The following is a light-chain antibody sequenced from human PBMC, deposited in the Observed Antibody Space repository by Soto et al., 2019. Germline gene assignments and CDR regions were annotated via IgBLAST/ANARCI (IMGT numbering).Light chain of an antibody. V-gene: IGKV3-20*01. J-gene: IGKJ1*01. Sequence: EIVLTQPPGTLSLSPGERATLSCRASQSVSSSYLAWYQQKPGQAPRLLIYGTSSRATAIPDRFSGSGSGTDFTITISRLEPEDFAGYYCQQYGSSAWTFGQGTKVEIK. CDR3: QQYGSSAWT. CDR2: GTS. CDR1: QSVSSSY.